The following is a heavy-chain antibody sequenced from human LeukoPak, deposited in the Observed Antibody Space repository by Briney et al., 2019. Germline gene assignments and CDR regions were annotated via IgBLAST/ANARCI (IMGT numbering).Heavy chain of an antibody. Sequence: GSLRLSCAASGFTFSSYEMNWVRQAPGKGLEWIGNIYSSGNTYYNASLKSRVTMYIDTSKNQFSLKLSSVTAADTAMYYCALNYYGSGSYYLDYWGQGTLVTVSS. D-gene: IGHD3-10*01. J-gene: IGHJ4*02. CDR1: GFTFSSYE. CDR3: ALNYYGSGSYYLDY. V-gene: IGHV4-59*04. CDR2: IYSSGNT.